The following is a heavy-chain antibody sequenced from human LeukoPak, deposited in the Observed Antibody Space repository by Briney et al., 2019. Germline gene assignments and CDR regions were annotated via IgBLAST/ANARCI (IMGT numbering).Heavy chain of an antibody. CDR2: ISSSSSYI. J-gene: IGHJ1*01. CDR1: GFTFSSYS. Sequence: PGGSLRLSCAASGFTFSSYSMNWVRQAPGKGLEWVSSISSSSSYIYYADSVKGRLTISRDNAKNSLYLQMNSLRAEDTAVYYCAREQMIRYCSSTSCYSYFQHWGQGTLVTVSS. CDR3: AREQMIRYCSSTSCYSYFQH. D-gene: IGHD2-2*01. V-gene: IGHV3-21*01.